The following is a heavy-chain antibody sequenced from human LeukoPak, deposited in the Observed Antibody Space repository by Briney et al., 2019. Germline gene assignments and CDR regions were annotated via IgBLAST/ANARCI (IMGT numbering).Heavy chain of an antibody. CDR1: GYSISSGYY. Sequence: PSETLSLTCAVSGYSISSGYYWGWIRQPPGKGLEWIGSTYHSGSTYYNPSLKSRVTISVDTSKNQFSLKLSSVTAADTAVYYCARIGSTSCYFPRCNWFDPWGQGTLVTVSS. CDR3: ARIGSTSCYFPRCNWFDP. J-gene: IGHJ5*02. CDR2: TYHSGST. V-gene: IGHV4-38-2*01. D-gene: IGHD2-2*01.